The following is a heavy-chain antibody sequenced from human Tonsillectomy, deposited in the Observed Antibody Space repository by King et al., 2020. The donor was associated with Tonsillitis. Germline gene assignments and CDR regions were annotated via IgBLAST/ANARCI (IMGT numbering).Heavy chain of an antibody. CDR3: AKESFYDFWSDCYTYNMDV. J-gene: IGHJ6*02. Sequence: VQLVESGGGVVQPGRSLRLSCAASGFTFSTYGMHWVRQAPGKGLEWVAIVSYDGSDKYYADSVKGRFTISRDNSKNTLYLQMNSLRPEDTAVYFYAKESFYDFWSDCYTYNMDVWGQGTTVTVSS. CDR2: VSYDGSDK. CDR1: GFTFSTYG. V-gene: IGHV3-30*18. D-gene: IGHD3-3*01.